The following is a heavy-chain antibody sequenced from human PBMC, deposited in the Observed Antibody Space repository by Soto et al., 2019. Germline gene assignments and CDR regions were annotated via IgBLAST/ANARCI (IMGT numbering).Heavy chain of an antibody. V-gene: IGHV3-15*07. D-gene: IGHD2-15*01. Sequence: EVQLVESGGGLIYPGGSLRLSCAASGLTISDAWMNWVRHAPGKGLEWVGRIKTNTEGGTTDYAAAVKGRFIVSRDDSKNTLYLQMNSLKIEATAVYYCTAGSVEGVWGQGTTVIVSS. CDR1: GLTISDAW. J-gene: IGHJ6*02. CDR3: TAGSVEGV. CDR2: IKTNTEGGTT.